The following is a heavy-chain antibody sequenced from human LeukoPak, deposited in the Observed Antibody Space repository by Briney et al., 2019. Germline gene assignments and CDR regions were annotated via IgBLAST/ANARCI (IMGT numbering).Heavy chain of an antibody. CDR2: ITRSASPM. Sequence: GGSLRPSCVTSGFTFNLYTMNWVRQAPGKGLEWVSSITRSASPMYYADSVKGRFTISRDNARNSLYLQMNSLRDEDTAVYYCARSYYDNSGYYRHWGQGTLVSVSS. CDR3: ARSYYDNSGYYRH. V-gene: IGHV3-21*01. D-gene: IGHD3-22*01. CDR1: GFTFNLYT. J-gene: IGHJ1*01.